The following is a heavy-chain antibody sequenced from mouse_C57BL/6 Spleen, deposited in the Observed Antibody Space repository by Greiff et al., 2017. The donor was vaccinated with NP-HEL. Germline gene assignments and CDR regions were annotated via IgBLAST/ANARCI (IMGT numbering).Heavy chain of an antibody. Sequence: DVMLVESGGDLVKPGGSLKLSCAASGFTFSSYGMSWVRQTPDKRLEWVATISSGGSYTYYPDSVKGRFTISRDNAKNTLYLQMSSLKSEDTAMYYCARPELGRDAMDYWGQGTSVTVSS. D-gene: IGHD4-1*01. CDR3: ARPELGRDAMDY. CDR2: ISSGGSYT. J-gene: IGHJ4*01. CDR1: GFTFSSYG. V-gene: IGHV5-6*02.